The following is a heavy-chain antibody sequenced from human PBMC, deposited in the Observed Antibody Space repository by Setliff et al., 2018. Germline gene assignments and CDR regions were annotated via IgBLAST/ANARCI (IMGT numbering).Heavy chain of an antibody. Sequence: GESLKISCAASGFNLNTYTMDWVRQAPGRGLEWVSSISSTSAYIYYADSLKGRFTISRDNAKNSLFLQMDSLRAEDTAVYYCARGGLSGTTYPFDYWGQGTLVTVSS. J-gene: IGHJ4*02. CDR1: GFNLNTYT. CDR3: ARGGLSGTTYPFDY. D-gene: IGHD1-7*01. V-gene: IGHV3-21*01. CDR2: ISSTSAYI.